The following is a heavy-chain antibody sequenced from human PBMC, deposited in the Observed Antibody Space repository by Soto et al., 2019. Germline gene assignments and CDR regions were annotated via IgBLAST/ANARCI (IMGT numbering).Heavy chain of an antibody. Sequence: SETLSLTCTVSGGSISRYYWSWIRQPPGKGLEWIGDILHSGSTDYSPSLRSRVTISIDTSRKEFSLNLTSVTATDTAVYYCARSPRRVDGKWYLDYWGQGVLVTVSS. V-gene: IGHV4-59*12. D-gene: IGHD2-15*01. CDR1: GGSISRYY. CDR3: ARSPRRVDGKWYLDY. J-gene: IGHJ4*02. CDR2: ILHSGST.